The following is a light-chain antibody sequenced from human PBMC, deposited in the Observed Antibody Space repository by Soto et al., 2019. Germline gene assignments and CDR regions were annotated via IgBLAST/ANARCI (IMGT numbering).Light chain of an antibody. CDR1: SSDVGGYNY. V-gene: IGLV2-14*01. CDR3: SSYTSISTVI. J-gene: IGLJ2*01. Sequence: QSVLTQPASVSGSPGQSITISCTGTSSDVGGYNYVSWYQQHPGKAPKLMIYDVSNRPSGVSNRFSGSKSGNTASLTISGLQADDEAGYYCSSYTSISTVIFGGGTKLTVL. CDR2: DVS.